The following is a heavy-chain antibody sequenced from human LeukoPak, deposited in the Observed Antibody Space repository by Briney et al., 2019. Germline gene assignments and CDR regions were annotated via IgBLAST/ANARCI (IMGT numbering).Heavy chain of an antibody. J-gene: IGHJ4*02. CDR3: AKSRNFLGGDSDF. D-gene: IGHD2-21*01. CDR1: GFTFSSYG. CDR2: ISGSGGST. V-gene: IGHV3-23*01. Sequence: GGSLRLSCAASGFTFSSYGMSWVRQAPGKGLEWVSGISGSGGSTYYVDSVKGRFTISRDNPKNTLYLQMSSLRAEDTAVYYCAKSRNFLGGDSDFWGQGTLVTVSS.